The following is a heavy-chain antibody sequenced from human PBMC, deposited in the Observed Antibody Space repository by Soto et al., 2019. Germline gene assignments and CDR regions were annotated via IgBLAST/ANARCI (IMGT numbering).Heavy chain of an antibody. CDR1: GGSISSSSYY. V-gene: IGHV4-39*01. D-gene: IGHD5-12*01. Sequence: SETLSLTCTVSGGSISSSSYYWGWIRQPPGKGLEWIGSIYYSGSTYYNPSLKSRVTISVDTSKNQFSLKLSSVTAADTAVYYCARQWSGYGQGFDYWGQGTLVTVSS. J-gene: IGHJ4*02. CDR2: IYYSGST. CDR3: ARQWSGYGQGFDY.